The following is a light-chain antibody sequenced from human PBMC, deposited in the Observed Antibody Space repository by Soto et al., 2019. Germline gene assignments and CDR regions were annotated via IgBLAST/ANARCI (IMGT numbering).Light chain of an antibody. J-gene: IGLJ2*01. CDR2: DVS. V-gene: IGLV2-14*01. CDR1: SSDVGGYNY. CDR3: SSYTSSSTLGV. Sequence: QSVLTQPASVSGSPGQSITISCTRTSSDVGGYNYVSWYQQHPGKAPKLMIYDVSNRPSGVSNRFSGSKSGNTASLTISGLQAEDEADYYCSSYTSSSTLGVFGGGTKLTVL.